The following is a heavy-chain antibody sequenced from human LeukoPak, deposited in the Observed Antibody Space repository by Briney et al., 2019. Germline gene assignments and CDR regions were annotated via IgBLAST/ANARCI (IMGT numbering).Heavy chain of an antibody. D-gene: IGHD3-22*01. CDR2: INHSGST. V-gene: IGHV4-34*01. CDR1: GGSFSGYY. Sequence: KASETLSLTCAVYGGSFSGYYWSWIRQPPGKGLEWIGEINHSGSTNYNPSLKSRVTISVDTSKNQFSLKLSSVTAADTAVYYCASSSGVNAFDIWGQGTMVTVSS. CDR3: ASSSGVNAFDI. J-gene: IGHJ3*02.